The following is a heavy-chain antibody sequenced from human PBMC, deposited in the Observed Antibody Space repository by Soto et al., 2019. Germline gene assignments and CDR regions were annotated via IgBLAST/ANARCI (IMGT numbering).Heavy chain of an antibody. CDR3: ARDLSQGHIAVAGTNGMDV. D-gene: IGHD6-19*01. CDR1: GFTFSSYG. J-gene: IGHJ6*02. CDR2: IWYDGSNK. V-gene: IGHV3-33*01. Sequence: PGGSLRLSCAASGFTFSSYGMHWVRQAPGKGLEWVAVIWYDGSNKYYADSVKGRFTISRDNSKNTLYLQMNSLRAEDTAVYYCARDLSQGHIAVAGTNGMDVWGQGTTVTVS.